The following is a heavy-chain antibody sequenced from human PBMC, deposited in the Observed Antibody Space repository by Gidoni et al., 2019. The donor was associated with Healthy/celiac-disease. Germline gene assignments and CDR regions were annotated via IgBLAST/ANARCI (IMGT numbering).Heavy chain of an antibody. CDR1: GGTFSSYT. CDR2: IIPILVIA. Sequence: QVQLVQSGAEVKTPGSSVKVSCKASGGTFSSYTISWVRQAPGQGLEWMGRIIPILVIANYAQKFQGRVTITADKSTITAYMELSSLRSEDTAVYYCARASPMTFRFDYWGQGTLVTVSS. V-gene: IGHV1-69*02. J-gene: IGHJ4*02. CDR3: ARASPMTFRFDY. D-gene: IGHD3-22*01.